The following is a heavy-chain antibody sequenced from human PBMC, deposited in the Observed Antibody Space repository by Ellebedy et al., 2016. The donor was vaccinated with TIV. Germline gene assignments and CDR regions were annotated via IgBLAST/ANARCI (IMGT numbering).Heavy chain of an antibody. Sequence: GGSLRLSCAASGFTFSNYAMAWVRQAPGKGLEWVSSISQSGDNTFYADSVKGRFTISRDNSKNTLYLQMNSLRAEDTAVYYCASKVVGTYFDYWGQGTLVTVSS. J-gene: IGHJ4*02. CDR2: ISQSGDNT. V-gene: IGHV3-23*01. CDR3: ASKVVGTYFDY. CDR1: GFTFSNYA. D-gene: IGHD4-23*01.